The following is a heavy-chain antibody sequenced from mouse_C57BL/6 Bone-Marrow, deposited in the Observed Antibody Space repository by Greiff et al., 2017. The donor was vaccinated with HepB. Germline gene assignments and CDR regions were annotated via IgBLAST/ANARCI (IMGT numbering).Heavy chain of an antibody. D-gene: IGHD2-3*01. CDR2: FHPYDDDT. CDR3: ASAYDGYFYFDY. CDR1: GYTFTTYP. J-gene: IGHJ2*01. Sequence: VQLQQSGAELVKPGASVKMSCKASGYTFTTYPIEWMKQNHGKSLEWIGNFHPYDDDTKYNETFKGTATLTVVQSSSTVYLELSRLPSDDSAVYYCASAYDGYFYFDYWGQGTTLTVSS. V-gene: IGHV1-47*01.